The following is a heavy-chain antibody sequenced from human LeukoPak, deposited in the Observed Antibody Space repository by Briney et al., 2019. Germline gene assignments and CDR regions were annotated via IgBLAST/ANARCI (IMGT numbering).Heavy chain of an antibody. CDR1: GFSFNGAW. Sequence: PGGSLRLSCATSGFSFNGAWLSWVRQAPGKGLEWIGRIQHGGTTDYAAPVKGRFTTSRDDSKATLYLQMNSLKTEDTAIYYCTTVTHFYLGGQGTLVTVSS. CDR2: IQHGGTT. V-gene: IGHV3-15*01. D-gene: IGHD2-15*01. J-gene: IGHJ4*02. CDR3: TTVTHFYL.